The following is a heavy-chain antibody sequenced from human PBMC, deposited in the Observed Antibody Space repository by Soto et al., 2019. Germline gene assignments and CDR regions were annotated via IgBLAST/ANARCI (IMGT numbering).Heavy chain of an antibody. CDR2: IYYSGAT. CDR3: ARLAYSGYLQT. D-gene: IGHD1-26*01. V-gene: IGHV4-39*02. Sequence: SETLSLTCAVSGDYISSGDFFWTWIRQSPGKGLEWLASIYYSGATYYNPSLQSRVTISVDTSNNRFSLTLSSLTAADTAVYFCARLAYSGYLQTWGQGSLVTVSS. J-gene: IGHJ1*01. CDR1: GDYISSGDFF.